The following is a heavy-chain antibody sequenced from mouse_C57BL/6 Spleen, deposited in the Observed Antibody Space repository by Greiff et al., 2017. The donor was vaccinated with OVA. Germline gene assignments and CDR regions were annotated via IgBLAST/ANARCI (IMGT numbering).Heavy chain of an antibody. V-gene: IGHV2-2*01. CDR1: GFSLTSYG. J-gene: IGHJ3*01. CDR2: IWSGGST. Sequence: QVQLQQSGPGLVQPSQSLSITCTVSGFSLTSYGVHWVRQSPGKGLEWLGVIWSGGSTDSNAAFISRLSISKDNSKSQVFFKMNSLQADDTAIYYCARESPTGTGEWFAYWGQGTLVTVSA. CDR3: ARESPTGTGEWFAY. D-gene: IGHD4-1*01.